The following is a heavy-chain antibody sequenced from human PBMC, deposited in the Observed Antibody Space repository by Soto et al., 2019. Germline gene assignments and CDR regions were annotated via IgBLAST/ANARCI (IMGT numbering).Heavy chain of an antibody. CDR2: FSGSGDDT. V-gene: IGHV3-23*01. CDR1: GFTLRTNG. CDR3: ARAGFERLYFDQ. J-gene: IGHJ4*02. D-gene: IGHD1-1*01. Sequence: GGSLRLSCAATGFTLRTNGMSWVRQAPGKGLEWVSSFSGSGDDTWYADSLKGRFTISRDNSKNTVYLQMNSLRAEDTALYYCARAGFERLYFDQWGRGTLVTVSS.